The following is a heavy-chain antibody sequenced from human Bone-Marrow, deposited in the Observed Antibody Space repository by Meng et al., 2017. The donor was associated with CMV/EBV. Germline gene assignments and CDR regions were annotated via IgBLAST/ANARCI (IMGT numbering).Heavy chain of an antibody. J-gene: IGHJ4*02. CDR2: IYYSGST. D-gene: IGHD3-10*01. CDR1: GGSISSSSYY. Sequence: SGGSISSSSYYWGWIRQPPGKGLEWIGSIYYSGSTYYNPSLKSRVTISVDTSKNQFSLKLSSVTAADTAVYYCARGFGEFRAYYFDYWGQGTLVTVSS. CDR3: ARGFGEFRAYYFDY. V-gene: IGHV4-39*07.